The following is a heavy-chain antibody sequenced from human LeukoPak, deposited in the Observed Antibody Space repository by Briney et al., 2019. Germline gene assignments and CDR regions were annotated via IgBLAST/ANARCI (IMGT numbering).Heavy chain of an antibody. CDR3: ARDREYSYAGFDY. D-gene: IGHD5-18*01. J-gene: IGHJ4*02. Sequence: PGGPLRLSCAAAGFTFSDYYMSWIRQAPGKGLEWVSYISSSSSYTNYADSVKGRFTISRDNAKNSLYLQMNSLRAEDTAVYYCARDREYSYAGFDYWGQGTLVTVSS. CDR1: GFTFSDYY. V-gene: IGHV3-11*06. CDR2: ISSSSSYT.